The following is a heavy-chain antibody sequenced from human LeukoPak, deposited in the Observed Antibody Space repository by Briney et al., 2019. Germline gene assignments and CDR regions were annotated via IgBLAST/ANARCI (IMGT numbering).Heavy chain of an antibody. CDR2: IYSGGST. Sequence: PGGSLRLSCAASGFTVSSNYMSWVRQAPGKGLEWVSVIYSGGSTYYADSVKGRFTISRDNSKNTLYLQMNSLRAEDTAVYYCARAIVAPDYYDSSGYSVEAFDIWGQGTMVTVSS. CDR1: GFTVSSNY. J-gene: IGHJ3*02. CDR3: ARAIVAPDYYDSSGYSVEAFDI. V-gene: IGHV3-53*01. D-gene: IGHD3-22*01.